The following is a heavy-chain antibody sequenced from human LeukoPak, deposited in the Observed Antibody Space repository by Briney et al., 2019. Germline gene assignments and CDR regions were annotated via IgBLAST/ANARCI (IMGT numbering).Heavy chain of an antibody. CDR1: GFTFSSYA. Sequence: PGGSLRLSCAASGFTFSSYAMSWVRQAPGKGLEWVASIKEDGIDKYYVDSVRGRFAISRDNAKNSLYLQMNGLRAEDTAVYYCARLTGEALDYWGQGTLVTVSS. J-gene: IGHJ4*02. CDR3: ARLTGEALDY. V-gene: IGHV3-7*01. CDR2: IKEDGIDK. D-gene: IGHD1-20*01.